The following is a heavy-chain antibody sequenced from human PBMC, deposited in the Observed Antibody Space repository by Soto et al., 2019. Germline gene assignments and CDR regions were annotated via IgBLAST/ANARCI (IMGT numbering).Heavy chain of an antibody. CDR1: GYTFTSYD. D-gene: IGHD2-2*01. J-gene: IGHJ3*02. CDR3: ARDIVVVPAALDAFDI. CDR2: MNPNSGNT. Sequence: GASVKVSCKASGYTFTSYDINWVRQATGQGLEWMGWMNPNSGNTGYAQKFQGRVTMTRNTSISTAYMELSSLRSEDTAVYYCARDIVVVPAALDAFDIWGQGTMVTVSS. V-gene: IGHV1-8*01.